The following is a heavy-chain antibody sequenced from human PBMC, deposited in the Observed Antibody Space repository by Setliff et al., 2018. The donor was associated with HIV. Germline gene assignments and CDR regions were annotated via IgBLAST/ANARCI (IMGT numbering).Heavy chain of an antibody. V-gene: IGHV3-23*01. Sequence: GGSLRLSCAASGFTFSAYAMTWVRQAPGKGLEWVSATTSNGRTTDYAESVRGRFILSRDNSGNTLYLQMTSLRAEDTTTYYCAKAWGSGYPSFESALMFDVWGQGTLVTVSS. CDR3: AKAWGSGYPSFESALMFDV. CDR2: TTSNGRTT. D-gene: IGHD3-16*01. J-gene: IGHJ4*02. CDR1: GFTFSAYA.